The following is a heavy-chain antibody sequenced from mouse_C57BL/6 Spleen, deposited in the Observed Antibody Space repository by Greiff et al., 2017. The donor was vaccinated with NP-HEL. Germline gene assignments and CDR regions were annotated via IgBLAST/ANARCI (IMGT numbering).Heavy chain of an antibody. CDR2: IDPSDSYT. J-gene: IGHJ2*01. CDR3: ARDWDGDYFDY. D-gene: IGHD4-1*01. V-gene: IGHV1-50*01. Sequence: QVQLQQPGAELVKPGASVKLSCKASGYTFTSYWMQWVKQRPGQGLEWIGEIDPSDSYTNYNQKFKGKATLTVDTSSSTAYMQLSSLTSEDSAVYYCARDWDGDYFDYWGQGTTLTVSS. CDR1: GYTFTSYW.